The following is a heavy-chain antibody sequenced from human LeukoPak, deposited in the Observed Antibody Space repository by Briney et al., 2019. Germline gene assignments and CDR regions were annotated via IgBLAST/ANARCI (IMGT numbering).Heavy chain of an antibody. D-gene: IGHD1-26*01. Sequence: SETLSLTCTVSGGSISGSSYYWGWIRQPPGKGLEWIGRIYTSGSTNYNPSLKSRVTISVDTSKNRFSLKLSSVTAADTAVYYCARERGGSSHPYYYYYMDVWGKGTTVTISS. J-gene: IGHJ6*03. CDR1: GGSISGSSYY. CDR3: ARERGGSSHPYYYYYMDV. CDR2: IYTSGST. V-gene: IGHV4-61*02.